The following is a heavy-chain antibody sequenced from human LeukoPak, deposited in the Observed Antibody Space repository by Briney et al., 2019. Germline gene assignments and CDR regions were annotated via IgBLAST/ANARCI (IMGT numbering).Heavy chain of an antibody. CDR2: INHSGST. D-gene: IGHD3-10*01. CDR1: GGSFSAYY. V-gene: IGHV4-34*01. J-gene: IGHJ6*02. CDR3: ARDGSGPGSMGV. Sequence: SETLSLTCAVYGGSFSAYYWSWIRHPPGKGLEWIGEINHSGSTKCNPSLKSRVTISVDTSKNQFSLKLSSVTAADTGVYYCARDGSGPGSMGVWGQGTTVTVSS.